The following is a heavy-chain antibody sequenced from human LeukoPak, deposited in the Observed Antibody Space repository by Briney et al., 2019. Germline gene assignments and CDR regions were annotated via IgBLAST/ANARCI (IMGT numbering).Heavy chain of an antibody. D-gene: IGHD3-22*01. Sequence: SETLSLTCAVYGGSFSGYYWSWIRQPPGKGLEWIGDINHSGNTNYNPSLKSRVTISVDTSKNQFSLKLSSVTAADTAVYYCAREQRYRDSSGYYYGSVWFDPWGQGTLVTVSS. V-gene: IGHV4-34*01. CDR3: AREQRYRDSSGYYYGSVWFDP. CDR2: INHSGNT. J-gene: IGHJ5*02. CDR1: GGSFSGYY.